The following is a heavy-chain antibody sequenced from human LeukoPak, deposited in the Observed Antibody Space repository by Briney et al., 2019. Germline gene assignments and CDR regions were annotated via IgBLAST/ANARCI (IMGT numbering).Heavy chain of an antibody. CDR1: GGTFSSYA. D-gene: IGHD5-18*01. V-gene: IGHV1-69*04. CDR3: ARGSGSYGYDV. Sequence: SVKVSCKASGGTFSSYAISWVRQAPGQGLEWMGRIIPILGIANYAQKFQGRVTITADKSTSTAYMELSRLRSEDTGVYYCARGSGSYGYDVWGQGTTVTVSS. CDR2: IIPILGIA. J-gene: IGHJ6*02.